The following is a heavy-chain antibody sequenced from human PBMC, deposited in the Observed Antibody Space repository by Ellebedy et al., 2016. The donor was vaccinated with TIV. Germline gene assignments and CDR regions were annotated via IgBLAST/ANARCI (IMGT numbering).Heavy chain of an antibody. D-gene: IGHD5-18*01. V-gene: IGHV3-30*02. CDR1: GFTFRYYS. CDR3: AKLIQHKDQDTVDI. CDR2: RQYEESDK. J-gene: IGHJ3*02. Sequence: GESLKISCAASGFTFRYYSMYWVRLAPGQGRGWAAFRQYEESDKHYADAVKGRFTISRDNSKNTLYLQMNSLRTEDTAVYYCAKLIQHKDQDTVDIWGQGTMVTVFS.